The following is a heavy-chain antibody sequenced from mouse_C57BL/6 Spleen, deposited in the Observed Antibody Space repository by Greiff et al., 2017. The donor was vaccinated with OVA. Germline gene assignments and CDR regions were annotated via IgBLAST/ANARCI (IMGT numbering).Heavy chain of an antibody. V-gene: IGHV1-64*01. D-gene: IGHD1-1*01. Sequence: QVQLQQPGAELVKPGASVKLSCKASGYTFTSYWMHWVKQRPGQGLEWIGMIHPNSGSTNYNEKFKSKATLTVDKSSSTAYMQLSSLTSEDSAVYYCARGDGWAWLAYWGQGTLVTVSA. J-gene: IGHJ3*01. CDR3: ARGDGWAWLAY. CDR1: GYTFTSYW. CDR2: IHPNSGST.